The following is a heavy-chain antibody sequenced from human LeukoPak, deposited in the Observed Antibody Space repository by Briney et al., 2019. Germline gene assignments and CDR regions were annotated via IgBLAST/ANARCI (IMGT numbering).Heavy chain of an antibody. Sequence: GGSLRLSCAASGFTFDDYGMSWVRQAPGKGLEWVSNINWNGGSTGYADSVRGRFTISRDNAKNSLYLQMNSLRAEDTALYYCARMSDISVAAYFDYWGQGTRVTVSS. D-gene: IGHD6-19*01. CDR2: INWNGGST. CDR1: GFTFDDYG. CDR3: ARMSDISVAAYFDY. V-gene: IGHV3-20*04. J-gene: IGHJ4*02.